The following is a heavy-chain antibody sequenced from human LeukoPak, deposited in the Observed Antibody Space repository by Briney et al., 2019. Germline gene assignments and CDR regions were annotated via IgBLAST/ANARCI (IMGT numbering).Heavy chain of an antibody. D-gene: IGHD3-10*01. V-gene: IGHV4-39*07. Sequence: SETLSLTCTVSSGSISTSNYYWGWVRQPPGKALEWIGNIFYSGSTYYSPSLKSRVTISLDTSRNQFSLKLSSVTAADTAVYYCAILPHYGSGSYRDYWGQGTLVTVSS. CDR1: SGSISTSNYY. J-gene: IGHJ4*02. CDR2: IFYSGST. CDR3: AILPHYGSGSYRDY.